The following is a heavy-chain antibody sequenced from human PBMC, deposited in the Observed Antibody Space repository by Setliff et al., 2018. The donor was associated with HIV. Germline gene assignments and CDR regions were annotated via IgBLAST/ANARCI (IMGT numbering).Heavy chain of an antibody. CDR3: ARGVPDYGDYAEYFHP. CDR1: GYSIRSGYY. J-gene: IGHJ1*01. V-gene: IGHV4-38-2*02. D-gene: IGHD4-17*01. CDR2: IYHSGST. Sequence: SATLSLTCTVSGYSIRSGYYWGWIRQPPGKGLEWIGSIYHSGSTHNNPSLKRRVTIPVDTSKNQFSLKLNSVTAADTAVYYCARGVPDYGDYAEYFHPWGQGTPVTVSS.